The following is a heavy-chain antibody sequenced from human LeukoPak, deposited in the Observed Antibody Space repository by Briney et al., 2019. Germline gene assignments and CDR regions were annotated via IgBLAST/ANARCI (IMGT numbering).Heavy chain of an antibody. Sequence: GSLRLSCAASGFNFSNYWMSWVRQAPGKGLEWVANIKEDGGEINYVDSVKGRFTISRDNAKDSLSLQMNSLRAEDTAVYYCARDRGYSTFDYWGQGTLVTVSS. V-gene: IGHV3-7*01. J-gene: IGHJ4*02. CDR3: ARDRGYSTFDY. CDR2: IKEDGGEI. CDR1: GFNFSNYW. D-gene: IGHD3-22*01.